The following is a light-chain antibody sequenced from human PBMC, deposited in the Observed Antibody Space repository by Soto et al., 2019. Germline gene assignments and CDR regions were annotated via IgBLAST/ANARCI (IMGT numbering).Light chain of an antibody. CDR1: ESVSSSY. J-gene: IGKJ1*01. CDR3: QQYGSTPPST. V-gene: IGKV3-20*01. Sequence: EIVLTQSPGSRSLSPGGRATLSCRASESVSSSYLACYQQKPGHAPRLLIFGASSRATGTPDRFSGSESGKDFTLTISRLEPEGFSVYYCQQYGSTPPSTFGQGTEVEIK. CDR2: GAS.